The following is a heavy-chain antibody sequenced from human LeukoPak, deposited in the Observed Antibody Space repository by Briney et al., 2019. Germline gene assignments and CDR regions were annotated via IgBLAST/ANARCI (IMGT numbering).Heavy chain of an antibody. CDR2: IIPVFGTA. D-gene: IGHD3-10*01. J-gene: IGHJ3*02. CDR1: GGSFSRYA. CDR3: ATGEGLWFGHMGTFDI. Sequence: SVKVSCKASGGSFSRYAISWVRQAPGHGLEWMGGIIPVFGTANYAQKFQGRVTITADESASTVYMELSGLRSEDTAVYYCATGEGLWFGHMGTFDIWGQGTMVTVSS. V-gene: IGHV1-69*13.